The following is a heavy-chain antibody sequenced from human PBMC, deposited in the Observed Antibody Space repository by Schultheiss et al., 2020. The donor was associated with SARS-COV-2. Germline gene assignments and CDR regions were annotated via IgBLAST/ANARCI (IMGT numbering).Heavy chain of an antibody. V-gene: IGHV3-30-3*01. CDR1: GFTFSSYA. CDR3: ARAVVVVAAIDY. CDR2: ISYDGSNK. D-gene: IGHD2-15*01. J-gene: IGHJ4*02. Sequence: GGSLRLSCAASGFTFSSYAMHWVRQAPGKGLEWVAVISYDGSNKYYADSVKGRFTISRYNSKNTLYLQMNSLIAEDTAVYYCARAVVVVAAIDYWGQGTLVTVSS.